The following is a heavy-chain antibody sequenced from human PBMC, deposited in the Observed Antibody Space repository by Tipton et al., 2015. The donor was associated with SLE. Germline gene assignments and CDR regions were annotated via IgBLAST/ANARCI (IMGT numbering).Heavy chain of an antibody. CDR1: GGSISSYY. V-gene: IGHV4-59*08. CDR3: ARLRFLGGFDY. Sequence: LRLSCTVSGGSISSYYWSWIRQPPGKGLEWIGYIYYSGSTNYNPSLKSRVTISVDTSKNQFSLKLSSVTAADTAVYYCARLRFLGGFDYWGQGTLVTVSP. CDR2: IYYSGST. D-gene: IGHD3-3*01. J-gene: IGHJ4*02.